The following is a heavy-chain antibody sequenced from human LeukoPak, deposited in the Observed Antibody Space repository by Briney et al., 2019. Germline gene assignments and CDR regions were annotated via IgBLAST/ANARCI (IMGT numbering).Heavy chain of an antibody. J-gene: IGHJ6*02. CDR2: IWSDGSNE. CDR3: AKVKYCGGDWHCGMDV. CDR1: GFTLSYYG. D-gene: IGHD2-21*02. V-gene: IGHV3-30*02. Sequence: GGSLRLSCAASGFTLSYYGMHWVRQAPGKGLEWVALIWSDGSNENYADSVKGRFTISRDNAKNSLYLQMNSLRAEDTALYYCAKVKYCGGDWHCGMDVWGQGTTVTVSS.